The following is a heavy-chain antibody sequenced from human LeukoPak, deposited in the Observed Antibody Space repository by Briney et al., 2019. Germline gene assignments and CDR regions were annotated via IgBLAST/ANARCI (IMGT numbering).Heavy chain of an antibody. CDR3: ARVDYYDSSGSYDY. CDR2: ISSSSSYI. J-gene: IGHJ4*02. D-gene: IGHD3-22*01. CDR1: GFTVSSNY. V-gene: IGHV3-21*01. Sequence: PGGSLRLSCAASGFTVSSNYMSWVRQAPGKGLEWVSSISSSSSYIYYADSVKGRFTISRDNAKNSLYLQMNSLRAEDTAVYYCARVDYYDSSGSYDYWGQGTLVTVSS.